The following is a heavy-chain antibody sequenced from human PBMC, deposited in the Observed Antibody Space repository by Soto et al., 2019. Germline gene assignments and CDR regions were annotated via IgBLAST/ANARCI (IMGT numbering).Heavy chain of an antibody. CDR3: AKDSSSWYGDYYGMDV. Sequence: VGSLRLSCAASGFTFSSYAMSWVRQAPGKGLEWVSAISGSGGSTYYADSVKGRFTISRDNSKNTLYLQMNSLRAEDTAVYYCAKDSSSWYGDYYGMDVWGQGTTVT. D-gene: IGHD6-13*01. V-gene: IGHV3-23*01. J-gene: IGHJ6*02. CDR2: ISGSGGST. CDR1: GFTFSSYA.